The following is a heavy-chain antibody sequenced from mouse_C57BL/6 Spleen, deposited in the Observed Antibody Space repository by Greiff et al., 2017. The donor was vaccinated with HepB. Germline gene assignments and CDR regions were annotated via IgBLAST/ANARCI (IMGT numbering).Heavy chain of an antibody. Sequence: VKLVESGPGLVQPSQSLSITCTVSGFSLTSYGVHWVRQSPGKGLEWLGVIWRGGSTDYNAAFMSRLSITKDNSKSQVFFKMNSLQADDTAIYYCAKKGITTVVGYFDVWGTGTTVTVSS. D-gene: IGHD1-1*01. J-gene: IGHJ1*03. V-gene: IGHV2-5*01. CDR3: AKKGITTVVGYFDV. CDR2: IWRGGST. CDR1: GFSLTSYG.